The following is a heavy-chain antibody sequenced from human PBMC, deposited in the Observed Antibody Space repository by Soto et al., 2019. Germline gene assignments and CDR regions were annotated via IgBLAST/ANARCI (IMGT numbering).Heavy chain of an antibody. V-gene: IGHV4-39*01. CDR1: GGSISSSSYY. Sequence: PSETLSLTCTVSGGSISSSSYYWGWIRQPPGKGLEWIGSIYYSGSTYYNPSLKSRVTISVDTSKNQFSLKLSSVTAADTAVYYCARQAPPRFDPRGQGTLVTVSS. J-gene: IGHJ5*02. CDR2: IYYSGST. CDR3: ARQAPPRFDP.